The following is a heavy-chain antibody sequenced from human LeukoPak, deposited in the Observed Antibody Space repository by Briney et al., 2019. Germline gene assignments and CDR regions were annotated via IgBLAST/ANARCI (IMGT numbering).Heavy chain of an antibody. D-gene: IGHD3-22*01. CDR2: ITPNNGNI. Sequence: ASVKVSCKASGYTFTGYYMHWVRQAPGQGLEGMGWITPNNGNINYAQKFQGRFTMTTDTSTTTAYMELRSLSSHDTPVYYCARGGKYYYDSSGSFYYYYMDVWGKGTTVTISS. V-gene: IGHV1-18*04. CDR3: ARGGKYYYDSSGSFYYYYMDV. CDR1: GYTFTGYY. J-gene: IGHJ6*03.